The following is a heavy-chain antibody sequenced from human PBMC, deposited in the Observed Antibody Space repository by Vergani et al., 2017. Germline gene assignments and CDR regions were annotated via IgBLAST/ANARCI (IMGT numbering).Heavy chain of an antibody. CDR3: ASAPYYYDSSGYYHYYYYGMDV. J-gene: IGHJ6*02. CDR1: GGSISSYY. D-gene: IGHD3-22*01. CDR2: IYTSGST. V-gene: IGHV4-4*07. Sequence: QVQLQESGPGLVKPSETLSLTCTVSGGSISSYYWSWIRQPAGKGLEWIWRIYTSGSTNYNPSLKSRVTMSVDTSKNQFSLKLSSVTAADTAVYYCASAPYYYDSSGYYHYYYYGMDVWGQGTTVTVSS.